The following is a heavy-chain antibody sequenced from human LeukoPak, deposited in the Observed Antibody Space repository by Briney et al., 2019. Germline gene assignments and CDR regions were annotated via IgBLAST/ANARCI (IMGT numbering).Heavy chain of an antibody. Sequence: SETLSLTCTVSGDSISSGDSYWSWIRQPPGKGLEWIGYISYSGSTHYNPSLRSRLTMSIDTSENQFSLKLSSVTAADTAVYYCARNLPGGDDIWGQGTMVTVSS. J-gene: IGHJ3*02. D-gene: IGHD3-16*01. CDR2: ISYSGST. CDR1: GDSISSGDSY. V-gene: IGHV4-30-4*01. CDR3: ARNLPGGDDI.